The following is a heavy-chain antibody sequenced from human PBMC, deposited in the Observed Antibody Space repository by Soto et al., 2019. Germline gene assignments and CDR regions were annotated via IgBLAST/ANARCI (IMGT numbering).Heavy chain of an antibody. CDR2: IYPGDSDT. J-gene: IGHJ3*02. Sequence: GESLKISCKGSGYSFTSYWIGWVRQMPGKGLEWMGIIYPGDSDTRYSPSFQGQVTISADKSISTAYLQWSSLKASATAMYYCARQAGYSSSWYAFDIWGQGTMVTVSS. CDR3: ARQAGYSSSWYAFDI. CDR1: GYSFTSYW. V-gene: IGHV5-51*01. D-gene: IGHD6-13*01.